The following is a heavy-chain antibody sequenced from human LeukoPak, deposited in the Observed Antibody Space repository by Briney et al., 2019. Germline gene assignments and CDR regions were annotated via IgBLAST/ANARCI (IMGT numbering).Heavy chain of an antibody. D-gene: IGHD6-19*01. CDR3: ARSYNSAWLDY. CDR2: ISGSGGST. J-gene: IGHJ4*02. V-gene: IGHV3-23*01. Sequence: GGSLRLSCAASGFTFSSYAMSWVRQAPGKGLEWVSAISGSGGSTYYADSVKGRFTISRDNSKNTLDLQMNSLRTEDTAMYYCARSYNSAWLDYWGQGTLVTVSS. CDR1: GFTFSSYA.